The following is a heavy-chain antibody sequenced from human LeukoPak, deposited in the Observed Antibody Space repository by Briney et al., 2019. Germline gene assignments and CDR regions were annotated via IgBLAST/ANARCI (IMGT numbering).Heavy chain of an antibody. CDR2: INHNGSN. CDR3: ARSAIAARWFDP. Sequence: SETLSLTCAVYGGSFSGYYWNWIRQPPGKGLEWIGEINHNGSNNYNPALMSRVTISVDTSKNQFSLKLSSVTAADTAVYYCARSAIAARWFDPWGQGTLVTVSS. CDR1: GGSFSGYY. D-gene: IGHD6-6*01. J-gene: IGHJ5*02. V-gene: IGHV4-34*01.